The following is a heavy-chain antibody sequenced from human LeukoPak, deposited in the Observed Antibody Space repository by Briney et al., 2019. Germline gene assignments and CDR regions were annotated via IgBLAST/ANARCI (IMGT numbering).Heavy chain of an antibody. J-gene: IGHJ2*01. D-gene: IGHD4-17*01. V-gene: IGHV3-23*01. CDR3: AKAPYGDYAWYFDL. Sequence: GGSLRLSCAASGFTFSSYSMNWVRQAPGKGLEWVSAISGRSGSTYYADSVKGRFTISRDNSKNTLYLQMNSLRAEDTAVYYCAKAPYGDYAWYFDLWGRGTLVTVSS. CDR1: GFTFSSYS. CDR2: ISGRSGST.